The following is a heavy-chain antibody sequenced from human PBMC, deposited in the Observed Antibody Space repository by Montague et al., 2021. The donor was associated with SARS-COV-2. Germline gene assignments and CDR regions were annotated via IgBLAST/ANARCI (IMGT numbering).Heavy chain of an antibody. Sequence: CAISGDSVSSKRAAWNWIRQSPSRGLEWLGRTYYRSKWYHEYAVSVNSRITINPDTSKSQFSLQLNSVTPEDTAVYYCGRQIATAGSGFDSWGQGTLVTVSA. D-gene: IGHD6-13*01. J-gene: IGHJ4*02. V-gene: IGHV6-1*01. CDR2: TYYRSKWYH. CDR3: GRQIATAGSGFDS. CDR1: GDSVSSKRAA.